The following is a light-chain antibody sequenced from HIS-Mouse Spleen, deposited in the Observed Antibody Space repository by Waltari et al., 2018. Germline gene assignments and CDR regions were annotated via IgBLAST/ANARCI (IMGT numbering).Light chain of an antibody. CDR3: YSTDSSGNHRV. CDR1: ALSKKY. CDR2: EDS. V-gene: IGLV3-10*01. Sequence: SYELKQQPSVPVSPGQTARNTCSGDALSKKYAYWKQQESGQAPVLVSYEDSKRPSGIPERFSGSSSGTMATLTISGAQVEDEADYYCYSTDSSGNHRVFGGGTKLTVL. J-gene: IGLJ2*01.